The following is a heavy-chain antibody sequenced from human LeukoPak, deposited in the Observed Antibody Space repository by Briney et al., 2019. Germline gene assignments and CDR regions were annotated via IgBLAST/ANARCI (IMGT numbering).Heavy chain of an antibody. J-gene: IGHJ5*02. CDR3: ARSNVDIVATRDYNWFDP. CDR2: IYYSGST. CDR1: GGSFSGYY. Sequence: PSETLSLTCAVYGGSFSGYYWSWIRQPPGKGLEWIGYIYYSGSTNYNPSLKSRVTISVDTSKNQFSLKLSSVTAADTAVYYCARSNVDIVATRDYNWFDPWGQGTLVTVSS. V-gene: IGHV4-59*01. D-gene: IGHD5-12*01.